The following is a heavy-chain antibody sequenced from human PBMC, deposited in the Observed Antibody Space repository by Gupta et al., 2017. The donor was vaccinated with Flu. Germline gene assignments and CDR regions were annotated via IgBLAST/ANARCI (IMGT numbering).Heavy chain of an antibody. CDR2: ISSSKSYI. Sequence: EVQLVESGGGLVKPGGSLRLSCAASGFPFSSYYLNWVRQAPGKGLEWVSSISSSKSYIYYADSGKGRFTISRDNAKNSLYLQMNSLGAEDTAVYYCARAWDIAAVGAGEFDSWGQGTLVTVSS. V-gene: IGHV3-21*02. CDR1: GFPFSSYY. J-gene: IGHJ5*01. D-gene: IGHD6-13*01. CDR3: ARAWDIAAVGAGEFDS.